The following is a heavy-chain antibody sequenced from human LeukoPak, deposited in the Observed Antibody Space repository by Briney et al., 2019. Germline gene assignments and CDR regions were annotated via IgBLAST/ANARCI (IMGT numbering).Heavy chain of an antibody. J-gene: IGHJ4*02. Sequence: ASVKVSCKASGYTFTSYGISWVRQAPGQGLEWMGIINPGASSTGYSQKFQGRITMTRDTSTSTVYMELSSLTSEDSAVYYCARTDYDFPLGPPDYWGQGTLVTVSS. D-gene: IGHD3-3*01. CDR3: ARTDYDFPLGPPDY. CDR2: INPGASST. CDR1: GYTFTSYG. V-gene: IGHV1-46*01.